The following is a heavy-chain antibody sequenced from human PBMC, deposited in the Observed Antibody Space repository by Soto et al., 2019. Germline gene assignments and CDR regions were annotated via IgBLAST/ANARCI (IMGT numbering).Heavy chain of an antibody. J-gene: IGHJ1*01. D-gene: IGHD2-15*01. V-gene: IGHV1-8*01. CDR1: GYTFTSYD. CDR2: MNPNSGNT. CDR3: ATDLVVAATPSH. Sequence: PSVKVSCKASGYTFTSYDINWVRQATGQGLEWMGWMNPNSGNTGYAQKFQGRVTMTEDTSTDTAYMELSSLRSEDTAVYYCATDLVVAATPSHWGQGTLVTVSS.